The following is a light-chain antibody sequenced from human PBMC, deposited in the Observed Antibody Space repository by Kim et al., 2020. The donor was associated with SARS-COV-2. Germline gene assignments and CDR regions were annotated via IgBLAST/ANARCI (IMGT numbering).Light chain of an antibody. J-gene: IGLJ2*01. CDR1: SSDVCGYNY. CDR3: SSYTGADTVL. Sequence: GQSITISCTGTSSDVCGYNYVSWYQQHPGNAPKLMIYDVSNRPSGVSNRFSGSKSGNTASLTISGLQAEDEADYYCSSYTGADTVLFGGGTQLTVL. V-gene: IGLV2-14*03. CDR2: DVS.